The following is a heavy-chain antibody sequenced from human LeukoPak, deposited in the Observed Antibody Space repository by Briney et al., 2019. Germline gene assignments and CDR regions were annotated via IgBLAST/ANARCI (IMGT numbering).Heavy chain of an antibody. D-gene: IGHD3-16*01. V-gene: IGHV3-74*01. J-gene: IGHJ4*02. CDR3: ARQNYGNPDY. Sequence: QPGGSLRLSCAASGFTYSSNWMHWVRQAPGKGLVWVSRVSGDGSITYYADSVQGRFTMSRDNAKNTLYLQINSLRVEDTAVYYCARQNYGNPDYWGQGTLVTVSS. CDR1: GFTYSSNW. CDR2: VSGDGSIT.